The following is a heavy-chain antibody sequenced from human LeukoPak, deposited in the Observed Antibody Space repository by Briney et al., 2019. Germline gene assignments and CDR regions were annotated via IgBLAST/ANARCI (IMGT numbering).Heavy chain of an antibody. CDR2: FDPEDGGT. CDR1: GYTLTELS. V-gene: IGHV1-24*01. D-gene: IGHD5-18*01. CDR3: ATGIQLWLNFDY. J-gene: IGHJ4*02. Sequence: ASVKVSCKVSGYTLTELSMHWVRQAPGKGLGWRGGFDPEDGGTIYAQKFQGRVIMTADTSTDTAYMELRSLRSEDTAVYYCATGIQLWLNFDYWGQGTLVTVSS.